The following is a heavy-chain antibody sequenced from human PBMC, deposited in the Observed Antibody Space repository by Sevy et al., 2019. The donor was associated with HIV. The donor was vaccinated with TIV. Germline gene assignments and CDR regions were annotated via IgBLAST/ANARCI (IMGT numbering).Heavy chain of an antibody. V-gene: IGHV3-23*01. CDR3: AKGRQLVSGRFGTYFDS. CDR2: VSGVVIPHTTQTT. D-gene: IGHD6-13*01. CDR1: GFTFSRFG. Sequence: GGSLRLSCVASGFTFSRFGMTWVRQVPGKGLEWVSTVSGVVIPHTTQTTYYADSAKGRFTISRDNSKDSLFLQMNSLRADDTAVYFCAKGRQLVSGRFGTYFDSWGQGILVTVSS. J-gene: IGHJ4*02.